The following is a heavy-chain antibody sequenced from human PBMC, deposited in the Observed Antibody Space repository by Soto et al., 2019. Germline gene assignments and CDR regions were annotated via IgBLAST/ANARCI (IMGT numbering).Heavy chain of an antibody. J-gene: IGHJ4*02. V-gene: IGHV4-59*01. D-gene: IGHD5-18*01. CDR1: GGSISSYY. Sequence: PSETLSLTCTVSGGSISSYYWSWIRQPPGKGLEWIGYIYYSGSTNYNPSLKSRVTISVDTSKNQFSLKLSSVTAADTAVYYCASGTRGYSYGYSLDYWGQGTLVTVSS. CDR3: ASGTRGYSYGYSLDY. CDR2: IYYSGST.